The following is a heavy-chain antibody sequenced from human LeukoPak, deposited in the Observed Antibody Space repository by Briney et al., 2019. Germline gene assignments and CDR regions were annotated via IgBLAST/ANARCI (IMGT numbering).Heavy chain of an antibody. CDR1: GDTFTSYY. Sequence: ASVNVSCKASGDTFTSYYMHWVRQAPGRGLEGMGIINPSGGSTSYAQKFQGRVTMTRDTSTSTVYMELSRLRSEDTAVYYCARDRGYSGYDSEYNWFDPWGQGTLVTVSS. D-gene: IGHD5-12*01. J-gene: IGHJ5*02. V-gene: IGHV1-46*01. CDR3: ARDRGYSGYDSEYNWFDP. CDR2: INPSGGST.